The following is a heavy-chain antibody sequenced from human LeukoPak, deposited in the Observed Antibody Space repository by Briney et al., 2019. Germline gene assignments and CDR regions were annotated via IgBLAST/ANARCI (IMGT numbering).Heavy chain of an antibody. V-gene: IGHV1-2*02. CDR3: ARDGPPYCSSTSCYMSNWFDP. Sequence: ASVKVSCKASGYTFTGYYMHWVRQAPGQGLEWMGWINPNSGGTNYAQKFQGRVTMTRDTSISTAYMELSRLRYDDTAVYYCARDGPPYCSSTSCYMSNWFDPWGQGTLVTVSS. CDR2: INPNSGGT. J-gene: IGHJ5*02. D-gene: IGHD2-2*02. CDR1: GYTFTGYY.